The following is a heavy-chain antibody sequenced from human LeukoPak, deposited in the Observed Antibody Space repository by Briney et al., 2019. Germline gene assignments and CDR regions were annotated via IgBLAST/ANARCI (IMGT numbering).Heavy chain of an antibody. V-gene: IGHV4-59*01. CDR1: GGSISSYY. D-gene: IGHD2-2*01. J-gene: IGHJ4*02. CDR2: IYYSGST. Sequence: SETLSLTCTVSGGSISSYYWSWIRQPPGKGLEWIGYIYYSGSTNYNPSLKSRVTISVDTSKNQFSLKLSSVTAADTAVYYCARERREQLLPPYTRSVTYFDYWGQGTLVTVSS. CDR3: ARERREQLLPPYTRSVTYFDY.